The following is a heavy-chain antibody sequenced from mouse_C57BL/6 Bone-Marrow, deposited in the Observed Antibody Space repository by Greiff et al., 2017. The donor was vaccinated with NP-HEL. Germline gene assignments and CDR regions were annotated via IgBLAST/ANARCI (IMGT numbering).Heavy chain of an antibody. CDR1: GYAFSSSW. CDR2: IYPGDGDT. V-gene: IGHV1-82*01. Sequence: VQLQQSGPELVKPGASVKISCKASGYAFSSSWMNWVKQRPGKGLEWIGRIYPGDGDTNYNGKFKGKATLTADKSSSTAYMQLSSLTSEDSAVYFCARCPTTVVATDYFDYWGQGTTLTVSS. CDR3: ARCPTTVVATDYFDY. J-gene: IGHJ2*01. D-gene: IGHD1-1*01.